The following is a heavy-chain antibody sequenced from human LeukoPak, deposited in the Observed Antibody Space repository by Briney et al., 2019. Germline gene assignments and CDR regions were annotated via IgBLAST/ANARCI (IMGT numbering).Heavy chain of an antibody. J-gene: IGHJ5*02. CDR2: FHHSGTT. V-gene: IGHV4-38-2*02. CDR1: GYSISSGYY. D-gene: IGHD1-26*01. CDR3: AMGKYNWFDP. Sequence: SETPSLTCTVSGYSISSGYYWGWIRQPPGKGLEWIGSFHHSGTTYYNPSLKSRVTISVDTSKNQFSLKLSSVTAADTAVYYCAMGKYNWFDPWGQGTLVTVSS.